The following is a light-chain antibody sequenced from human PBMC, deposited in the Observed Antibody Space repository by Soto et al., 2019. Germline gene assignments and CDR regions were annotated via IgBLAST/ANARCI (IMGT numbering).Light chain of an antibody. J-gene: IGLJ3*02. CDR3: SSYTSSRV. CDR1: SSDVGGYNY. V-gene: IGLV2-14*01. Sequence: QSALTQPASVSGSPGQSITISCTGTSSDVGGYNYVSWYQQHPGKAPKLMICDVSNRPSGVSNRFSGSKSGNTASLTISGLQAEDEADYYCSSYTSSRVFGGGTKLTVL. CDR2: DVS.